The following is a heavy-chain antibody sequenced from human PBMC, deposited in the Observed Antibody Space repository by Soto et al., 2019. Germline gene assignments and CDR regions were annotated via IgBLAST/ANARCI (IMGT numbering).Heavy chain of an antibody. CDR3: AKDQRPTFPYGMDV. CDR1: GFTFRTYN. CDR2: ISASSSTI. V-gene: IGHV3-48*02. Sequence: GGSLRLSCAASGFTFRTYNMNWVRQAPGKGLEWVSYISASSSTIYYADSVKGRFTISRDNAKNSLYLQMNSLRDEDTAVYYCAKDQRPTFPYGMDVWGQGTTVTVSS. J-gene: IGHJ6*02. D-gene: IGHD6-25*01.